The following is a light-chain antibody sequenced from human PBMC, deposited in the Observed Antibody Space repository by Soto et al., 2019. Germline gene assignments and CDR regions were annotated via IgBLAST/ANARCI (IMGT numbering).Light chain of an antibody. CDR3: QQRVSGPWT. CDR2: ETS. CDR1: QSVAKY. Sequence: EIVLTQSPATLSLSPGDGATLSCRASQSVAKYLVWYQQKPGQSPRLLIYETSERASGVPARFSGSGSGTDFALTISSLEPEDFASYYCQQRVSGPWTFGQGTRVEF. J-gene: IGKJ1*01. V-gene: IGKV3-11*01.